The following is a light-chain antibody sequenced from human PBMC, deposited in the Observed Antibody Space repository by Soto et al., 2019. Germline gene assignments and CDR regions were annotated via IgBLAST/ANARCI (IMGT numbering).Light chain of an antibody. Sequence: EIVLTQSPGTLSLSPGERATLSCRASQSVSSSYLAWYQQKPGQAPRLLIYGASSRATGIPDRFSGSGSGTDFTLTNSSLEPEDFAVYYCQQYGSLITFGQGTRLEIK. CDR1: QSVSSSY. CDR3: QQYGSLIT. J-gene: IGKJ5*01. V-gene: IGKV3-20*01. CDR2: GAS.